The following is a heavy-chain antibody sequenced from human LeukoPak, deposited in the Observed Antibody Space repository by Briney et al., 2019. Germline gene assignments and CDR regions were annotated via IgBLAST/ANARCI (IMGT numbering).Heavy chain of an antibody. CDR3: ARAAAAGTFWFDP. V-gene: IGHV4-4*09. D-gene: IGHD6-13*01. J-gene: IGHJ5*02. Sequence: SETLSLTCAVYGGSFSGYYWSWIRQPPGKGLEWIGYIYTSGSTNYNPSLKSRVTISVDTPKNQFSLKLSSVTAADTAVYYCARAAAAGTFWFDPWGQGTLVTVSS. CDR2: IYTSGST. CDR1: GGSFSGYY.